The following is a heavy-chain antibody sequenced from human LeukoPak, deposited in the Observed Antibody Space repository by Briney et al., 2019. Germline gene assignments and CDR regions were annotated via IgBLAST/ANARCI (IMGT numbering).Heavy chain of an antibody. V-gene: IGHV3-23*01. CDR1: GFSFSSYA. CDR2: MSSSDDGR. CDR3: ARGPSGYHNT. Sequence: PGGSLRLSCTASGFSFSSYAMSWVRQAPGKGLEWVSAMSSSDDGRYYAASVRGRFTISRDTSRSTLYLQMNSLRAEDTAVYYCARGPSGYHNTGGQGTLVTVSS. D-gene: IGHD5-12*01. J-gene: IGHJ4*02.